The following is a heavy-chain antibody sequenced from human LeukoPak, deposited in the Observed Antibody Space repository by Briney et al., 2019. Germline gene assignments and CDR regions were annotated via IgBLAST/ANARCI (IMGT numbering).Heavy chain of an antibody. CDR2: VREKASSYTT. V-gene: IGHV3-72*01. Sequence: GGSLRLSCVASGFTFSDHYMDWVRQAPGKGLEWIGRVREKASSYTTEYAASVKGRFTISRDDSKNSLYLQVNSLKTEDTAVYYCTRASVYSGTYYLDYWGQGTLVTVSS. J-gene: IGHJ4*02. CDR3: TRASVYSGTYYLDY. CDR1: GFTFSDHY. D-gene: IGHD1-26*01.